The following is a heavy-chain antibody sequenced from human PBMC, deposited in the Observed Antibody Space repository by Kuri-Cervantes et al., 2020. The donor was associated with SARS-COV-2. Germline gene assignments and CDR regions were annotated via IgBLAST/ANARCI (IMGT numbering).Heavy chain of an antibody. Sequence: ASVKVSCKASGFTFTSSAMQWVRQAPGQGLEWMGWISAYNGNTNYAQKLQGRVTMTTDTSTSTAYMELRSLRSDDTAVYYCARTPNRRGVVPAAMGLDYWGQGTLVTVSS. J-gene: IGHJ4*02. CDR3: ARTPNRRGVVPAAMGLDY. V-gene: IGHV1-18*01. CDR1: GFTFTSSA. CDR2: ISAYNGNT. D-gene: IGHD2-2*01.